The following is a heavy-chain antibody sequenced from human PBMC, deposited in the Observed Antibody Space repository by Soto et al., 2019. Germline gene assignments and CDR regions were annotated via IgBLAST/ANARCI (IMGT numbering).Heavy chain of an antibody. D-gene: IGHD1-20*01. V-gene: IGHV4-39*01. J-gene: IGHJ4*02. CDR3: ATSQKGYNWNYFDH. CDR1: GASISGSYYY. CDR2: VFYTGFT. Sequence: SETLSLTCAVSGASISGSYYYWAWLRHSPGKGPEWIGSVFYTGFTSYNPSLESRVSVSVGTSKSQFSLKLSAVTAADTAVYYCATSQKGYNWNYFDHWGQGALVTVSS.